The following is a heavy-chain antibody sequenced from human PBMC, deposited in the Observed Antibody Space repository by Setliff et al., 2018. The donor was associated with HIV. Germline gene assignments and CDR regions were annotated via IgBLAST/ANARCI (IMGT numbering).Heavy chain of an antibody. CDR1: GGSFSGYY. CDR3: ARRAGSDYFTRFDY. V-gene: IGHV4-34*01. Sequence: SETLSLTCAVYGGSFSGYYWSWIRQSPGKGLEWIGEINHSGSTNYNPSLKSRVTILEDTSKNQFSLKLSSVTAADTAVYYCARRAGSDYFTRFDYWGQGTLVTVSS. J-gene: IGHJ4*02. CDR2: INHSGST. D-gene: IGHD3-10*01.